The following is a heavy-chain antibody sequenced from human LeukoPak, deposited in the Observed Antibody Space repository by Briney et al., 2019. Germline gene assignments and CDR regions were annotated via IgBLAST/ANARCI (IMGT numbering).Heavy chain of an antibody. CDR1: GGSISSYY. Sequence: SETLSLTCTVSGGSISSYYWSWIRQPPGKGLEWIGYIYYSGSTNYNPSLKSRVTISVDTSKNQFSLKLSSVTAADTAVYYCARNSSPFHAFDNWGQGTMVTVSS. V-gene: IGHV4-59*01. CDR3: ARNSSPFHAFDN. CDR2: IYYSGST. J-gene: IGHJ3*02. D-gene: IGHD2/OR15-2a*01.